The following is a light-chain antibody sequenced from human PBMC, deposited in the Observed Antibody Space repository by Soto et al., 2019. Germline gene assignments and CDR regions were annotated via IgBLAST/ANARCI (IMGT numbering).Light chain of an antibody. CDR1: QSVSSN. Sequence: EIVMTQSPATLSVSPGDTATLSCRAIQSVSSNLAWYQQKAGQAPTLLIHSASTRATGVPARFSGSGSDTEFTLTISSLQSEDFAVYFSQQYNNWPPLTFGGGTKVDIK. J-gene: IGKJ4*01. CDR2: SAS. V-gene: IGKV3-15*01. CDR3: QQYNNWPPLT.